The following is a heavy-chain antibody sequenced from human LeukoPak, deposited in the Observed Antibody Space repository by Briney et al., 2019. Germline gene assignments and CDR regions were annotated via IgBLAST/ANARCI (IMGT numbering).Heavy chain of an antibody. Sequence: GGSLRLSCAASGFTFNTYTMSWVRQAPGKGLEWVSVIYSGGSTYYADSVKGRFTISRDNSKNTLYLPMNSLRAEDTAVYYCATGARLRSDAFDIWGQGTMVTVSS. J-gene: IGHJ3*02. D-gene: IGHD6-25*01. V-gene: IGHV3-53*01. CDR1: GFTFNTYT. CDR2: IYSGGST. CDR3: ATGARLRSDAFDI.